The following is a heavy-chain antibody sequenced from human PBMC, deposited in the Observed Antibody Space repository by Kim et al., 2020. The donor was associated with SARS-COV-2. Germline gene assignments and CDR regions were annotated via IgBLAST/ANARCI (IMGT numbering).Heavy chain of an antibody. D-gene: IGHD6-13*01. Sequence: SQTLSLTCAISGDSVSSNSAAWNWIRQSPSRGLEWLGRTYYRSKWYNDYAVSVKSRITINPDTSKNQFSLQLNSVTPEDTAVYYCASSGGQLYSSSWFDYWGQGTLVTVSS. J-gene: IGHJ4*02. V-gene: IGHV6-1*01. CDR1: GDSVSSNSAA. CDR3: ASSGGQLYSSSWFDY. CDR2: TYYRSKWYN.